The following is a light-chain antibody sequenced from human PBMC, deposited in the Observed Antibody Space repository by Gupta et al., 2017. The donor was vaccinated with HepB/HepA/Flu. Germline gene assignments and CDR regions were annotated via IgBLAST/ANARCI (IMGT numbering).Light chain of an antibody. CDR1: QTIHNY. CDR2: VAS. V-gene: IGKV1-39*01. CDR3: QQTYSTLWT. Sequence: DIQLTPSPSPPSASVGDRVTITCRASQTIHNYLNWYQQKPGKAPKLLIYVASSLQSGVPSRISGSGYGTDFTLTISSLQPEDFATYYCQQTYSTLWTFGQGTKVEVK. J-gene: IGKJ1*01.